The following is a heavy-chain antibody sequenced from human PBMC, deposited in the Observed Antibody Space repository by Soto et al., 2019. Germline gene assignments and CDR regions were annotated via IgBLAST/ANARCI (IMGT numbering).Heavy chain of an antibody. V-gene: IGHV3-7*01. CDR1: ESTFNDNW. CDR3: AREDNIMIPGVFDF. CDR2: IKQDGSEK. J-gene: IGHJ5*01. D-gene: IGHD3-16*01. Sequence: PGGSLRLSCVASESTFNDNWMSWVRLAPGKGLEWVANIKQDGSEKFYINSVKGRFTISRDNAKSSLYLQMNSLRAEDTALYFCAREDNIMIPGVFDFWGQGTLVTVSS.